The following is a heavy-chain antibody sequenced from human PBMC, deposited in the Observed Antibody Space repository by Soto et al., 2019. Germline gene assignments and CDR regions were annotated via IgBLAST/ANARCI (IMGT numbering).Heavy chain of an antibody. CDR3: ARDKRDLRFLEWSYYFDY. V-gene: IGHV3-30-3*01. CDR1: GFTFSSYA. Sequence: QVQLVESGGGMVQPGRSLRLSCAASGFTFSSYAIHWVRQAPGKGLEWVAVISYDGSNKYYADSVKGRFTISRDNSKNTLYLQMNSLRAEDTAVYYCARDKRDLRFLEWSYYFDYWGQGTLVTVSS. CDR2: ISYDGSNK. D-gene: IGHD3-3*01. J-gene: IGHJ4*02.